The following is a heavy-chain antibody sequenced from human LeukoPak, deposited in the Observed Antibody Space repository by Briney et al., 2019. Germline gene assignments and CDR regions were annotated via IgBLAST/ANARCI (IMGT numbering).Heavy chain of an antibody. D-gene: IGHD3-10*01. CDR3: AKAVGDGSGSYYNVYAFDI. Sequence: GGSLRLSCAAAGFTFSTYAMSWVRQAPGKGLEWVSAISGSGGSTYYADSVKGRFTISRGNSKNTLYLQMNSLRAEDTAVYYCAKAVGDGSGSYYNVYAFDIWGQGTMVTVSS. CDR2: ISGSGGST. V-gene: IGHV3-23*01. J-gene: IGHJ3*02. CDR1: GFTFSTYA.